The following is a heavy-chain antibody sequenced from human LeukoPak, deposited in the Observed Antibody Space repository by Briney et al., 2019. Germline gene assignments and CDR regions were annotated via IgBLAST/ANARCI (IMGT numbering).Heavy chain of an antibody. J-gene: IGHJ4*02. D-gene: IGHD6-19*01. CDR1: GFTFSDCY. Sequence: GGSLRLSCAASGFTFSDCYMSWIRQAPGKGLEWVSYISSSASIIYYADFVEGRFTISRDNAQNSLYLQMNSLRAEDTAVYYCAKDARRTFGLSSGLYRGSYYFGYWGQGTLVTVSS. CDR3: AKDARRTFGLSSGLYRGSYYFGY. V-gene: IGHV3-11*01. CDR2: ISSSASII.